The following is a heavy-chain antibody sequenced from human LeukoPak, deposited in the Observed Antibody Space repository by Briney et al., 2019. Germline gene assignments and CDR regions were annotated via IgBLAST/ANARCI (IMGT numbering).Heavy chain of an antibody. Sequence: GGSLRLSCAASGFTFSGHGMTWVRQTPGKGREWVSVIFGNGVKTYYADSLKGRFTISRDNSKSTLYLQMNSLRADDTAVYYCARVGDWSNYFGMDAWGQGTTVSVSS. CDR3: ARVGDWSNYFGMDA. V-gene: IGHV3-23*01. CDR1: GFTFSGHG. CDR2: IFGNGVKT. J-gene: IGHJ6*02. D-gene: IGHD3-16*01.